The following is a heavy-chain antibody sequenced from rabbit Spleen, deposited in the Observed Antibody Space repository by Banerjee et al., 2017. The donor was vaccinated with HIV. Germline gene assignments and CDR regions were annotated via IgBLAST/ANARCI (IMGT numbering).Heavy chain of an antibody. CDR3: ARDTGSSFSSYGMDL. CDR2: IDLVFGST. Sequence: QEQLVESGGGLVQPEGSLTLTCKASGFDFSSYGVSWVRQAPGKGLEWIGYIDLVFGSTYYASWVNGRFTISKTSSTTVTLQMTSLTAADTATYFCARDTGSSFSSYGMDLWGPGTLVTVS. J-gene: IGHJ6*01. D-gene: IGHD8-1*01. CDR1: GFDFSSYG. V-gene: IGHV1S47*01.